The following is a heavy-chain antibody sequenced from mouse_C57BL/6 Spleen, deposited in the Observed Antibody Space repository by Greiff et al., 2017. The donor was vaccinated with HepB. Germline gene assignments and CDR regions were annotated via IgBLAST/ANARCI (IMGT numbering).Heavy chain of an antibody. V-gene: IGHV5-9-1*02. CDR1: GFTFSSYA. J-gene: IGHJ4*01. CDR3: TRETVVDYYYAMAY. D-gene: IGHD1-1*01. CDR2: ISSGGDYI. Sequence: EVHLVESGEGLVKPGGSLKLSCAASGFTFSSYAMSWVRQTPEKRLEWVAYISSGGDYIYYADTVKGRFTISRDNGRKTLYLQMSSLQYEDTAMYYGTRETVVDYYYAMAYWGQGTSATVSS.